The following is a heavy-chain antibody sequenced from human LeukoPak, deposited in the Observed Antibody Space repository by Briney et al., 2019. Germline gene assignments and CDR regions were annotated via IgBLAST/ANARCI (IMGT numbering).Heavy chain of an antibody. CDR3: ARIDGSGSYSLDNWFDP. CDR2: IYTSGST. D-gene: IGHD3-10*01. V-gene: IGHV4-61*02. CDR1: GGSISSSSYY. J-gene: IGHJ5*02. Sequence: SETLSLTCTVSGGSISSSSYYWSWIRQPAGKGLEWIGRIYTSGSTNYNPSLKSRVTMSVDTSKNQFSLKLSSVTAADTAVYYCARIDGSGSYSLDNWFDPWGQGTLVTVSS.